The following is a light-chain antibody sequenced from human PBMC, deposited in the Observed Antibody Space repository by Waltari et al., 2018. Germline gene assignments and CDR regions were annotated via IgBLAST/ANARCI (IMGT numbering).Light chain of an antibody. CDR3: QQYRNDFPYS. CDR2: QAS. V-gene: IGKV1-5*03. CDR1: QSISSW. Sequence: DTQMTQSPSTLSASVGDTVTITSRASQSISSWLAWYQQKPGKAPKLLIYQASTLESGVPSRFSGSGSGTEFTLTIGRLQPDDFATYCCQQYRNDFPYSFGQGTKLEIK. J-gene: IGKJ2*03.